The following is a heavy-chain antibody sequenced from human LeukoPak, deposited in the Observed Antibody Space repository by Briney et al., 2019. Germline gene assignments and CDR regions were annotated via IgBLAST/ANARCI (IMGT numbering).Heavy chain of an antibody. D-gene: IGHD5-18*01. V-gene: IGHV3-23*01. J-gene: IGHJ4*02. CDR1: GFTFSSYA. Sequence: GGSLRLSCAAPGFTFSSYAMSWVRQAPGKGLEWVSAISGSGGSTYYADSVKGRFTISRDNSKNTLYLQLNSLRAEDTAVYYCAKLKGGYSYGYYFDYWGQGTLVTVSS. CDR3: AKLKGGYSYGYYFDY. CDR2: ISGSGGST.